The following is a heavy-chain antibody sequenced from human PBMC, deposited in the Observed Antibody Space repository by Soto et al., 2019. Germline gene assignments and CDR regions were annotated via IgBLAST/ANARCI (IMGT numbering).Heavy chain of an antibody. CDR1: GYTFTGYY. D-gene: IGHD2-2*01. Sequence: ASVKVSCKASGYTFTGYYMHWVRQAPGQGLEWMGWINPNSGGTNYAQKFQGRVTMTRDTSISTACMELSRLRSDDTAVYYCARNVGYCSSTSCYPYYYGMDVWGQGTTVTVSS. J-gene: IGHJ6*02. V-gene: IGHV1-2*02. CDR3: ARNVGYCSSTSCYPYYYGMDV. CDR2: INPNSGGT.